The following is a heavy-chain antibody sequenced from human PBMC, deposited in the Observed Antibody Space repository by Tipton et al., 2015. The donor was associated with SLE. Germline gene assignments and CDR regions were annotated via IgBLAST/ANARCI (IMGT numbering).Heavy chain of an antibody. V-gene: IGHV5-51*01. CDR1: GYSFTSYW. CDR3: ARRSITIFGVVIPRLDI. D-gene: IGHD3-3*01. J-gene: IGHJ3*02. CDR2: IYPGDSDT. Sequence: QLVQSGPEVKKPGESLKISCKGSGYSFTSYWIGWVRQMPGKGLEWMGIIYPGDSDTRYSPSFQGQVTISADKSISTAYLQWSSLKASDTAMYYCARRSITIFGVVIPRLDIWGQGTMVTVFS.